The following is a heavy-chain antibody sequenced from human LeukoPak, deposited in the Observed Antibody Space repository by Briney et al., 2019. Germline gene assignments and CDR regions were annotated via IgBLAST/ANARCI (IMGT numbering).Heavy chain of an antibody. Sequence: GGSLRLSCAASGFTFSSYSMNWVRQAPGKGLEWVSSISSSSSYIYYADSVKGRFTFSRDNAKNSLYLQMNSLRAEDTAVYYCASQDPAAGTGYFDYWGQGTLVTVSS. CDR1: GFTFSSYS. D-gene: IGHD6-13*01. CDR3: ASQDPAAGTGYFDY. J-gene: IGHJ4*02. CDR2: ISSSSSYI. V-gene: IGHV3-21*01.